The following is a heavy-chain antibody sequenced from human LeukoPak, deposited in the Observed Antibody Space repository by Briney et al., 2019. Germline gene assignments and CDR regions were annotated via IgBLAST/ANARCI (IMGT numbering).Heavy chain of an antibody. CDR1: GFTFSSYA. D-gene: IGHD2-15*01. CDR3: AKDRGDIVVAVAATPFDY. Sequence: GGSLRLSCAASGFTFSSYAMSWVRRAPGKGLEWVSAISGSGGSTYYADSVKGRFTISRDNSKNTLYLQMNSLRAEDTAVYYCAKDRGDIVVAVAATPFDYWGQGTLVTVSS. V-gene: IGHV3-23*01. CDR2: ISGSGGST. J-gene: IGHJ4*02.